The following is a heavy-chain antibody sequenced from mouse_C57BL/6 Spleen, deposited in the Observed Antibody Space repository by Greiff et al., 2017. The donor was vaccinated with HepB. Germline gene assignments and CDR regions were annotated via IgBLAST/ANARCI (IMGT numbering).Heavy chain of an antibody. CDR2: IYPGSGST. D-gene: IGHD2-5*01. J-gene: IGHJ2*01. V-gene: IGHV1-55*01. CDR1: GYTFTSYW. Sequence: QVHVKQPGAELVKPGASVKMSCKASGYTFTSYWITWVKQRPGQGLEWIGDIYPGSGSTNYNEKFKSKATLTVDTSSSTAYMQLSSLTSEDSAVYYCARVGYYSNYFDYWGQGTTLTVSS. CDR3: ARVGYYSNYFDY.